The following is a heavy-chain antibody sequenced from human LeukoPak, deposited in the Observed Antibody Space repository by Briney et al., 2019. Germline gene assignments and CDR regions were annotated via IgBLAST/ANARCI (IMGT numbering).Heavy chain of an antibody. CDR2: IDPEDAET. J-gene: IGHJ5*02. CDR3: ATVPRSPIWFGEPAFDP. D-gene: IGHD3-10*01. Sequence: DSVRDSCKLSGYTHTHLSMQSVRQTPGKGSEWMGGIDPEDAETIYEYKFQGRVTMTEDTSTDTAYMELSSLRSEDTAVYYCATVPRSPIWFGEPAFDPWGEGTLVTVSS. V-gene: IGHV1-24*01. CDR1: GYTHTHLS.